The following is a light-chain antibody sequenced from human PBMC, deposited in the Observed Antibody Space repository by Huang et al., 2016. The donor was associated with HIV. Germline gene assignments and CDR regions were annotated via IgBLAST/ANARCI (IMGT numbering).Light chain of an antibody. Sequence: DIQMTQSPSSLSAYVGDRVTITCRASQSINTYLNWYQQKSRKAPNLLIYAASTLQSGISSRFSGSGSETHFTLTISNLQPDYSAIYYCQQSYTTPRTFGQGTKVEIK. CDR3: QQSYTTPRT. CDR2: AAS. V-gene: IGKV1-39*01. CDR1: QSINTY. J-gene: IGKJ1*01.